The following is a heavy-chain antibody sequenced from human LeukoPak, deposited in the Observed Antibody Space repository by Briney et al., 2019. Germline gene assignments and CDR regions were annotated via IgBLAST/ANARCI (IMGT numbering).Heavy chain of an antibody. CDR2: LYSGGST. CDR3: ASRDKGYYYGMDV. J-gene: IGHJ6*02. Sequence: GGSLRLSCAASGFTVSGNYMSWVRQAPGKGLEWVSLLYSGGSTYYADSVKGRFSISRNNSKNTLYLQMNSLRAEDTAVYYCASRDKGYYYGMDVWGQGTTVTVSS. CDR1: GFTVSGNY. V-gene: IGHV3-66*01. D-gene: IGHD5-24*01.